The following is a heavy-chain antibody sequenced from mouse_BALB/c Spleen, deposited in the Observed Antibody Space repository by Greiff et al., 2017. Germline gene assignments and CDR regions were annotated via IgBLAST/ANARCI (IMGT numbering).Heavy chain of an antibody. V-gene: IGHV5-9-4*01. D-gene: IGHD1-1*01. CDR2: ISSGGSYT. CDR1: GFTFSSYA. Sequence: EVKVVESGGGLVKPGGSLKLSCAASGFTFSSYAMSWVRQTPEKRLEWVASISSGGSYTYYPDTVTGRFTISRDNAKNTLYLEMSSLRSEDTAMYYCARDYYGSSRFAYWGQGTLVTVSA. J-gene: IGHJ3*01. CDR3: ARDYYGSSRFAY.